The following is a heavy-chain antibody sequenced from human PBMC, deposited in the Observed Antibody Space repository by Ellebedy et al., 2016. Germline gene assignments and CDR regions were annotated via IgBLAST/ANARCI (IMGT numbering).Heavy chain of an antibody. Sequence: GESLKISCAASGFTFSSYAMSWVRQAPGKGLEWVSAISGSGGSTYYADSVKGRFTISRDNSKNTLYLQMNSLRAEDAAVYYCAKHSGEILTSEDYWGQGTLVTVSS. V-gene: IGHV3-23*01. CDR3: AKHSGEILTSEDY. CDR2: ISGSGGST. CDR1: GFTFSSYA. J-gene: IGHJ4*02. D-gene: IGHD3-9*01.